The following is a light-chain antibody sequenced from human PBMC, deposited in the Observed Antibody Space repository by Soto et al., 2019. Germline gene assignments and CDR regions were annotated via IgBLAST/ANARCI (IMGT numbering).Light chain of an antibody. V-gene: IGLV1-51*01. CDR3: GTWDSSLSAGV. CDR2: DNN. Sequence: QSVLTQPPSVSAAPGQKVTISCSGSSSNIGNNYVSWYQQLPGTAPRLLIYDNNKRPSGIPDRFSGSKSGTSATLDITGLQTEDEADYYCGTWDSSLSAGVFGGGTKVTVL. J-gene: IGLJ3*02. CDR1: SSNIGNNY.